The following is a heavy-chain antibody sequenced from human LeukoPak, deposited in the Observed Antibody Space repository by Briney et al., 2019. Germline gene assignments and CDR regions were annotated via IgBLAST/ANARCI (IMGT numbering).Heavy chain of an antibody. CDR1: GGSISSGGYY. CDR2: IYYSGST. Sequence: SETLSLTCTVSGGSISSGGYYWSWIRQHPGKGLEWIGYIYYSGSTYYNPSLKSRVTISVDTSKNQFSLKLSSVTAADTAVYYCARSGSDYDGSGSYLGWFDPWGQGTLVTVSS. J-gene: IGHJ5*02. D-gene: IGHD3-10*01. V-gene: IGHV4-31*03. CDR3: ARSGSDYDGSGSYLGWFDP.